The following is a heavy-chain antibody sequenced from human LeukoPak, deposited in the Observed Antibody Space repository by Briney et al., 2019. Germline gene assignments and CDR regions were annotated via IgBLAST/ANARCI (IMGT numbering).Heavy chain of an antibody. CDR1: GFTFSSYW. CDR2: IKQDGSEK. Sequence: GGSLRLSCAASGFTFSSYWVSWVRQAPGKGLEWVANIKQDGSEKYYVDSVKGRFTISRDNAKNSLYLQMNSLRAEDTAVYYCARDPRRSSGYYYGDYWGQGTLVTVSS. J-gene: IGHJ4*02. V-gene: IGHV3-7*01. CDR3: ARDPRRSSGYYYGDY. D-gene: IGHD3-22*01.